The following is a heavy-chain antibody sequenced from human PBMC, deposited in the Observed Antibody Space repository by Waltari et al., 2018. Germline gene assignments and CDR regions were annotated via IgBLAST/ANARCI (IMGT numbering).Heavy chain of an antibody. CDR3: TRDSNTYFDILTVLDN. Sequence: EVKLAESGGNLVKPGRSLRLHCAASGFDFRQFAMTWVRQAPGKGLEWVGFIRSKAYGETTELDASLRGGFTISRDDSKSIAYLQMNSLKTEDTAVYYCTRDSNTYFDILTVLDNWGQGTLVTVSS. CDR1: GFDFRQFA. J-gene: IGHJ4*02. CDR2: IRSKAYGETT. V-gene: IGHV3-49*04. D-gene: IGHD3-9*01.